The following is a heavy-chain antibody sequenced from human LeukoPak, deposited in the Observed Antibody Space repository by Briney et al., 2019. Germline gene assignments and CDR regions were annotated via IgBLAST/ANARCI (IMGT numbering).Heavy chain of an antibody. J-gene: IGHJ4*02. Sequence: SETLSLTCAVYGGSFSGYYWSWIRQPPGKGLEWIGEINHSGSTYYNPSLKSRVTISVDTSKNQFSLKLSSVTAADTAVYYCATAGFGDWGQGTLVTVSS. CDR1: GGSFSGYY. V-gene: IGHV4-34*01. CDR2: INHSGST. D-gene: IGHD3-10*01. CDR3: ATAGFGD.